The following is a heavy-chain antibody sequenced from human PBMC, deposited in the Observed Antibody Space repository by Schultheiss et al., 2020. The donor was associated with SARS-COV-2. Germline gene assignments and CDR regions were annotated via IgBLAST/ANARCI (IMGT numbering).Heavy chain of an antibody. CDR2: IYYSGST. V-gene: IGHV4-61*01. D-gene: IGHD4-17*01. Sequence: SQTLSLTCAVSGYSISSGYYWGWIRQPPGKGLEWIGYIYYSGSTNYNPSLKSRVTMSVDTSKNQFSLKLSSVTAADTAVYYCARTRYGTVTSFDYWGQGTLVTVSS. CDR3: ARTRYGTVTSFDY. CDR1: GYSISSGYY. J-gene: IGHJ4*02.